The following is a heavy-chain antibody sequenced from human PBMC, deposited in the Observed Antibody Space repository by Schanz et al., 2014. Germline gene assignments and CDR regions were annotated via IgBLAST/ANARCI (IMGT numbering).Heavy chain of an antibody. V-gene: IGHV3-11*06. CDR1: GFVFGDYY. J-gene: IGHJ5*02. CDR2: ISDSGTYT. Sequence: QVQVVQSGGGLVKPGGSLRLSCAASGFVFGDYYMTWIRQAPGKGLEWLSYISDSGTYTNYADSVKGRFTISRDNAKNSLFLQMNSLRAEDTAVYCCARAGYDADNWFDPWGQGTLVTVSS. CDR3: ARAGYDADNWFDP. D-gene: IGHD2-2*01.